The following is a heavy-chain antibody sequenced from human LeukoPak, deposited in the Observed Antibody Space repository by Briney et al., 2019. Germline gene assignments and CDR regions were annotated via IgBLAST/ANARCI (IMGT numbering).Heavy chain of an antibody. Sequence: GGSLRLSCAASGFTFSSYGMHWVRQAPGKGLEWVAFIPYDGSNKFYADSVKGRFTISRDNSMGTLYLQMNSLRAEDTAVYYCAKESCSGGSCYYVLMATAYDYWGQGTLVTVSS. CDR3: AKESCSGGSCYYVLMATAYDY. V-gene: IGHV3-30*02. J-gene: IGHJ4*02. CDR2: IPYDGSNK. CDR1: GFTFSSYG. D-gene: IGHD2-15*01.